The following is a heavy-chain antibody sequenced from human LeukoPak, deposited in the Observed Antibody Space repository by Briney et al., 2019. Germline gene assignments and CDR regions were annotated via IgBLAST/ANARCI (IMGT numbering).Heavy chain of an antibody. CDR3: ARRFLYSHPIYYYMDV. D-gene: IGHD6-13*01. Sequence: GASVKVSCKASGYNFLNYGISWVRQAPGQGLEWMGWISGKTGNINYAQKFQARATMTRDTSTSTAYMELRSLRSDDTAVYFCARRFLYSHPIYYYMDVWAKGTTVIVSS. CDR1: GYNFLNYG. V-gene: IGHV1-18*01. J-gene: IGHJ6*03. CDR2: ISGKTGNI.